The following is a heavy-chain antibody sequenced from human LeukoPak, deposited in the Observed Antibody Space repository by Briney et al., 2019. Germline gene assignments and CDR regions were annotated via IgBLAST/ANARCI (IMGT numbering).Heavy chain of an antibody. CDR1: GYTFTSYG. Sequence: ASVKVSCKASGYTFTSYGISWVRQAPGQGLEWMGWISAYNGNTNYAQTLQGRFTMTTDTSTRTAYMELRSLRSEDTAVSYCARDGVGATGIDAFDIWGQGTMVTVSS. CDR2: ISAYNGNT. V-gene: IGHV1-18*01. CDR3: ARDGVGATGIDAFDI. D-gene: IGHD1-26*01. J-gene: IGHJ3*02.